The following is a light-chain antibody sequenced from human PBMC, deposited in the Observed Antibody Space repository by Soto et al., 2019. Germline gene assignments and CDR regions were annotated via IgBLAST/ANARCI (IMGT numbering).Light chain of an antibody. Sequence: QSALTQPASVSGSPGQSITISCTGTSGDIGTYNLVSWYQQHPGRAPKLIIFEGNKRPSGVSNRFSGSKSGNTASLTISGLQAEDETDYYCFSYTSSGTYVFGTGTKLTVL. V-gene: IGLV2-14*02. CDR2: EGN. CDR1: SGDIGTYNL. J-gene: IGLJ1*01. CDR3: FSYTSSGTYV.